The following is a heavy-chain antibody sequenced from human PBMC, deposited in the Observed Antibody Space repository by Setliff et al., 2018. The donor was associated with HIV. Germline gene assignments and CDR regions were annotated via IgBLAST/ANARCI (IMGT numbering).Heavy chain of an antibody. J-gene: IGHJ4*03. CDR2: IKQDGSEK. D-gene: IGHD2-2*01. V-gene: IGHV3-7*01. Sequence: GGSLRLSCAASGFTFSNYWMSWVRQAPGKGLEWVANIKQDGSEKYYVDSVKGRFTISRDNAKNSLFLQMNSLRAEDTAVYYCAREYCNSTSCYGYSGDYWGQGTTVTVSS. CDR3: AREYCNSTSCYGYSGDY. CDR1: GFTFSNYW.